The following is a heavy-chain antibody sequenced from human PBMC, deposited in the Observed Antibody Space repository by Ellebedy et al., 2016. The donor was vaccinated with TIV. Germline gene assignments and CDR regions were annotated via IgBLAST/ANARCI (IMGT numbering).Heavy chain of an antibody. CDR3: ARETRGRMATGGGGGNGMDV. CDR2: IYYSGST. Sequence: MPSETLSLTCNVSGGSISSGTYYWNWIRQDPGQGLEWIGYIYYSGSTYYNPSLKSRVIISVDTSKNQFSLKLSSVTAADTAVYYCARETRGRMATGGGGGNGMDVWGQGTTVTVSS. D-gene: IGHD2-8*02. CDR1: GGSISSGTYY. V-gene: IGHV4-31*03. J-gene: IGHJ6*02.